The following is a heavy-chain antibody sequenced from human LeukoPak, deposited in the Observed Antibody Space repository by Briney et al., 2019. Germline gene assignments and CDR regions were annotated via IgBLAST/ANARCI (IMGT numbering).Heavy chain of an antibody. CDR3: ARDRTRNNWNYDWFDP. V-gene: IGHV1-69*01. CDR1: GGTFSSYA. D-gene: IGHD1-7*01. J-gene: IGHJ5*02. Sequence: SVKVSCKASGGTFSSYAISWVRQAPGQGLEWMGGIIPIFGTANYAQKFQGRVTITADESTSTAYLALSSLRSEDTAVYYCARDRTRNNWNYDWFDPWGQGTLVTVSS. CDR2: IIPIFGTA.